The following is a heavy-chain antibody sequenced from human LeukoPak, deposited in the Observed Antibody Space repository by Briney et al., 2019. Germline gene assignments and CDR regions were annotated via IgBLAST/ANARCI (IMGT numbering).Heavy chain of an antibody. Sequence: ASVKVSCKASGYTFTSYGISWVRQAPGQGLEWMGWISAYNGNTNYAQNLQGRVTMTTDTSTSTAYMELRSLRSDDTAVYYCARDRERWLQSPADYWGQGTLVTVSS. CDR3: ARDRERWLQSPADY. J-gene: IGHJ4*02. CDR2: ISAYNGNT. V-gene: IGHV1-18*01. D-gene: IGHD5-24*01. CDR1: GYTFTSYG.